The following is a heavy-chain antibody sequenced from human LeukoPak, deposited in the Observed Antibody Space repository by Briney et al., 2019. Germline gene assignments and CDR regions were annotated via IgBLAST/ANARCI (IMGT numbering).Heavy chain of an antibody. V-gene: IGHV4-61*02. Sequence: SETLSLTCTVSGGSISIGSYYWSWIRQPAGKGLEWIGRIYTSGSTNYNPSLKSRVTISVDTSKNQFSLKLSSVTAADTAVYYCARDTQWLGFIDYWGQGTLVTVSS. D-gene: IGHD6-19*01. CDR3: ARDTQWLGFIDY. CDR2: IYTSGST. CDR1: GGSISIGSYY. J-gene: IGHJ4*02.